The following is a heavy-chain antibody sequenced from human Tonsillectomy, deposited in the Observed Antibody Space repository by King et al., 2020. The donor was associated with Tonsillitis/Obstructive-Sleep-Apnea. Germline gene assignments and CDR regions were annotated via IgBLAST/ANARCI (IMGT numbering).Heavy chain of an antibody. CDR1: GGSFSGYY. V-gene: IGHV4-34*01. J-gene: IGHJ4*02. Sequence: VQLQQWGAGLLKPSETLSLTCAVYGGSFSGYYWSWIRQPPGKGLEWIGEIDHTGSTNYNPSLKSRVTISVDTSKNQFSLKLSSVTAADTAVYYCAIEHSSSLDYWGQGTLVTVSS. CDR2: IDHTGST. D-gene: IGHD6-13*01. CDR3: AIEHSSSLDY.